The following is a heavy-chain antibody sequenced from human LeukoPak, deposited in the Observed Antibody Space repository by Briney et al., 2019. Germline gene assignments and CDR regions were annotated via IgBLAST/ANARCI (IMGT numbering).Heavy chain of an antibody. V-gene: IGHV4-34*01. CDR2: INHSGST. CDR1: GGSFIGYY. J-gene: IGHJ3*02. Sequence: PSETLSLTCAVYGGSFIGYYWSWIRQSPGKGLEWIGEINHSGSTNYNAPLKSRVTISADTSKNHFSLKVTSVTAADTALYYCARGRWGGNAFDIWGQGTMVTVSS. CDR3: ARGRWGGNAFDI. D-gene: IGHD3-10*01.